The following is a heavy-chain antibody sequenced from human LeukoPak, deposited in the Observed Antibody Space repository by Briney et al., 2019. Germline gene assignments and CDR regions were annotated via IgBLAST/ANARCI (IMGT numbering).Heavy chain of an antibody. CDR2: IKQDGSEK. Sequence: PGGSLRLSCAASGFTFSSYWMSWVRQAPGKGLEWVANIKQDGSEKYYVDSVEGRFTISRDNARNSLNLQMNSLRAEDTAVYYCARDPRSKGGDWGDFDYWGQGTLVTVSS. CDR1: GFTFSSYW. J-gene: IGHJ4*02. CDR3: ARDPRSKGGDWGDFDY. D-gene: IGHD2-21*02. V-gene: IGHV3-7*01.